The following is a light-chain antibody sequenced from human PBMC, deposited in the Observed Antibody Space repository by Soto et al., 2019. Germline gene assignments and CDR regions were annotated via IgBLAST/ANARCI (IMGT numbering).Light chain of an antibody. CDR2: DVT. V-gene: IGLV2-14*03. J-gene: IGLJ3*02. CDR3: SSYTNKDTLV. CDR1: SSDVGGYDH. Sequence: QSALTQPASVSGSPGQSITIPCTGTSSDVGGYDHVSWYQQHPGKAPKLIIYDVTVRPSGISPRFSGSKSDNTASLAVSGLQPEDEADYYCSSYTNKDTLVFGGGTQLTVL.